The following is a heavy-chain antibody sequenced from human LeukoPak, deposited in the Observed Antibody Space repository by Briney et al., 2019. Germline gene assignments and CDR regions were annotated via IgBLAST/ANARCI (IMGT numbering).Heavy chain of an antibody. V-gene: IGHV3-23*01. CDR1: GFTVSSYA. Sequence: SGASLRLSCAASGFTVSSYAMSWVRQAPGKGLEWVSVISGRGGSTYYADSVKGRFTISRDNSKNTLYLQMNSLRAEDTAVYYCAMYDYGDYTDAFDIWGQGTMVTVSS. CDR3: AMYDYGDYTDAFDI. CDR2: ISGRGGST. J-gene: IGHJ3*02. D-gene: IGHD4-17*01.